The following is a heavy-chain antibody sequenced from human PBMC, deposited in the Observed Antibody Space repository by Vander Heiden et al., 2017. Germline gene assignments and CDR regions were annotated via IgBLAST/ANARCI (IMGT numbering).Heavy chain of an antibody. J-gene: IGHJ4*02. V-gene: IGHV1-18*01. CDR2: ISAYNGNT. CDR3: ARDPPHAHAVPHLFDY. CDR1: GYTFTTYG. Sequence: QVQLVQSGAEVKKPGASVKVSCKASGYTFTTYGISWVRQAPGQGLEWMGWISAYNGNTNYAQKLQGRVTMTTDTSTSTAYMELRSLRSDDTAVYYCARDPPHAHAVPHLFDYWGQGTLVTVSS.